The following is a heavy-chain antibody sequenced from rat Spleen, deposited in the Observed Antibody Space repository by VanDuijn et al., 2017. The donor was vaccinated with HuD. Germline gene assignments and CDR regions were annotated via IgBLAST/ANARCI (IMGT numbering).Heavy chain of an antibody. CDR1: GFTFSNYG. V-gene: IGHV5-29*01. J-gene: IGHJ2*01. Sequence: EVQLVESGGGLVQPGRSLKLSCAASGFTFSNYGMAWVRQAPTKGLEWVATISYDGSSTYYRDSVKGRFTISRDNAKSTLYLQMDSLRSEDTATYYCARRGTGDFDYWGQGVMVTVSS. CDR2: ISYDGSST. D-gene: IGHD4-2*01. CDR3: ARRGTGDFDY.